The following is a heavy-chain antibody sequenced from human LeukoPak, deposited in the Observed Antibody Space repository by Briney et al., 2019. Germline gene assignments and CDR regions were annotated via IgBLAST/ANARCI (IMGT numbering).Heavy chain of an antibody. J-gene: IGHJ3*02. CDR2: IIPIFGIA. CDR3: ARSIAYCGGDSSRMAFDI. CDR1: GGTFSSYA. D-gene: IGHD2-21*02. Sequence: SVKVSCKASGGTFSSYAISWVRQAPGQGLEWMGRIIPIFGIANYAQKFQGRVTITADKSTSTAYMELSSLRSEDTAVYYCARSIAYCGGDSSRMAFDIWGQGTMVTVSS. V-gene: IGHV1-69*04.